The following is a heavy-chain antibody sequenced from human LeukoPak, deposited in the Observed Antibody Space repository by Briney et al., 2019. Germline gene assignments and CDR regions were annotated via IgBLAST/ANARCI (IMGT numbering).Heavy chain of an antibody. CDR1: GGSINSDY. CDR3: ARERLEMDPYYYYGMDV. D-gene: IGHD5-24*01. J-gene: IGHJ6*02. Sequence: PSETLSLTCTVSGGSINSDYWSWVRQPPGKGLEWIGYIYYSGSTNYNPSLKSRVTISEDTSKNQFSLKLSSVTAADTAVYYCARERLEMDPYYYYGMDVWGQGTTVTVSS. V-gene: IGHV4-59*01. CDR2: IYYSGST.